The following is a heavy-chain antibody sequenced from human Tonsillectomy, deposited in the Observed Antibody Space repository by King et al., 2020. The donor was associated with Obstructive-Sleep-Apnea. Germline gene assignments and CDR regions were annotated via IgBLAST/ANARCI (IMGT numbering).Heavy chain of an antibody. J-gene: IGHJ5*02. CDR1: GYSISSGYY. CDR3: ARDRQQLVLNWFDP. V-gene: IGHV4-38-2*02. D-gene: IGHD6-13*01. CDR2: IYHSGST. Sequence: QLQESGPGLVKPSENLSLTCTVSGYSISSGYYWGWIRQPPGKGLEWIGSIYHSGSTYYNPSLKSRVTISVDTSKNQFSLKLSSVTAADTAVYYCARDRQQLVLNWFDPWGQGTLVTVSS.